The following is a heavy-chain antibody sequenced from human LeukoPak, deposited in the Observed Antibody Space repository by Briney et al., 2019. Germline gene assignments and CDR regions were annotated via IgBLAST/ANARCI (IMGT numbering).Heavy chain of an antibody. CDR2: IYTSGST. V-gene: IGHV4-4*07. CDR1: GGSISSYY. CDR3: ARGPPHFYFDY. J-gene: IGHJ4*02. Sequence: SETLSLTCTVSGGSISSYYWSWIRQPAGKGLEWIGRIYTSGSTHYNPSLTSRVTMSVDTSNNQFSLKLSSVTAADTAVYYCARGPPHFYFDYWGQGTLVTVSS.